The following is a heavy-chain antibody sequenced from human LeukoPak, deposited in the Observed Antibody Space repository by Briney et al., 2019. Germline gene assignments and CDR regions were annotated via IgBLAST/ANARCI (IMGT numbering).Heavy chain of an antibody. J-gene: IGHJ6*03. V-gene: IGHV1-46*01. CDR2: INPSGGST. Sequence: ASVKVSCKASGYTFTSYYMHWVRQAPGQGLEWMGIINPSGGSTSYAQKFQGRVTVTRDMSTSTVYMELSSLRSEDTAVYYCARDRGSGSYYTRYYYYYMDVWGKGTTVTVSS. CDR3: ARDRGSGSYYTRYYYYYMDV. CDR1: GYTFTSYY. D-gene: IGHD3-10*01.